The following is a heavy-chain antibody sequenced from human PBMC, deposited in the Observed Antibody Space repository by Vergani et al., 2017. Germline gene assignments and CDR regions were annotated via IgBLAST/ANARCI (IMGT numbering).Heavy chain of an antibody. J-gene: IGHJ4*02. V-gene: IGHV3-30*01. Sequence: QVQLVESGGGVVQPGRSLRLSCAASGFTFSSYAMHWVRQAPGKGLEWVAVISYDGSNKYYADSVKGRFTISRDNSKNTLYLQMNSLRAEDTAVYYCARGYSGYDFVAFDYWGQGTLVTFSS. CDR1: GFTFSSYA. CDR3: ARGYSGYDFVAFDY. D-gene: IGHD5-12*01. CDR2: ISYDGSNK.